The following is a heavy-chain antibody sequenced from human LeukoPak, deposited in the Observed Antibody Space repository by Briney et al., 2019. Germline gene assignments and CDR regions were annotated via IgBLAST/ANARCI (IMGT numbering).Heavy chain of an antibody. V-gene: IGHV1-18*01. CDR2: ISAYNGDT. J-gene: IGHJ6*02. D-gene: IGHD3-3*01. CDR1: GYTFTNYG. Sequence: ASVKVSCKASGYTFTNYGITWVRQAPGQGLEWMGWISAYNGDTNYAQRFQGRITMTTDTSTTTAYMELRSLRSDDTAVYYCATLGDVLRLFPLISLDGMDVCGQGTTVTVSS. CDR3: ATLGDVLRLFPLISLDGMDV.